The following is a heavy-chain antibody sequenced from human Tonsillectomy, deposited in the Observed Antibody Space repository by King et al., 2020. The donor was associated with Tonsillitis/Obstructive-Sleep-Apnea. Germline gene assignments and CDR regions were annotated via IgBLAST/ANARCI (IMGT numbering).Heavy chain of an antibody. D-gene: IGHD3-16*01. V-gene: IGHV3-33*01. CDR1: AFTFSSNG. Sequence: VQLVESGGGVVQPGRSLRLSCAASAFTFSSNGMHWVRQAPGKGLEWVAAIWYDGTNKNYADSVKGRFTISRDNSKNTLYLQMNSLRAEDTAVYYCARDDPKGGSYGRVGFDSWGQGTLVTVSS. CDR3: ARDDPKGGSYGRVGFDS. CDR2: IWYDGTNK. J-gene: IGHJ4*02.